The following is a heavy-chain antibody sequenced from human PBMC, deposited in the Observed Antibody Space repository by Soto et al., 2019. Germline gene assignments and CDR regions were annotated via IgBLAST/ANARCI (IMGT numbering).Heavy chain of an antibody. Sequence: QVQLVESGGGVVQPGRSLRLSCAASGFTFSSYAMHWVRQAPGKGLEWVAVISYDGSNKYYADSVKGRFTISRDNSKNPLYLQMNSLRAEDTAVYYCARDWPYSSGWHDYWGQGTLVTVSS. J-gene: IGHJ4*02. V-gene: IGHV3-30-3*01. CDR2: ISYDGSNK. CDR1: GFTFSSYA. CDR3: ARDWPYSSGWHDY. D-gene: IGHD6-19*01.